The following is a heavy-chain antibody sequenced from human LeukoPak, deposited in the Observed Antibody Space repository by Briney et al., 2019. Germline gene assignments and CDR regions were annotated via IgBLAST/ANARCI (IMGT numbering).Heavy chain of an antibody. D-gene: IGHD3-10*01. CDR3: TTDLWFGERPYYYGMDV. J-gene: IGHJ6*02. CDR2: IKSKTDGGTT. CDR1: GFTFSNAW. V-gene: IGHV3-15*01. Sequence: PEGSLRLSCAASGFTFSNAWMSWVRQAPGEGLEWVGRIKSKTDGGTTDYTAPVKGRFTISRDDSKNTLYLQMSSLKTDDTAVYYCTTDLWFGERPYYYGMDVWGQGTTVTVSS.